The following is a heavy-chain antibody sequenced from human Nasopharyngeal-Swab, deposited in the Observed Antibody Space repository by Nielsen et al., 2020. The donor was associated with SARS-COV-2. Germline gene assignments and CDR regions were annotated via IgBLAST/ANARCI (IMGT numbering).Heavy chain of an antibody. CDR2: IRSKAYGGTT. J-gene: IGHJ4*02. V-gene: IGHV3-49*03. D-gene: IGHD6-19*01. CDR1: GFTFGDYA. Sequence: GESLKISCTASGFTFGDYAMSWFRQAPGKGLEWVGFIRSKAYGGTTEYAASVKGRFTISRDDSKSIAYLQMNSLKTEDTAVYYCTRAGYSSGWAFDYWGQGTLVTVSS. CDR3: TRAGYSSGWAFDY.